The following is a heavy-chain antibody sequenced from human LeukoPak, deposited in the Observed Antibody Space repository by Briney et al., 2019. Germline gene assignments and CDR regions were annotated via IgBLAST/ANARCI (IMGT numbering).Heavy chain of an antibody. CDR2: IWYDGSNK. J-gene: IGHJ4*02. Sequence: AGGSLRLSCAASGFTFSSYGMHWVRQAPGKGLEWVAVIWYDGSNKYYADSVKGRFTISRDNAKNSLYLQMNSLRAEDTAVYYCARNLPAADYWGQGTLVTVSS. V-gene: IGHV3-33*01. CDR3: ARNLPAADY. D-gene: IGHD2-2*01. CDR1: GFTFSSYG.